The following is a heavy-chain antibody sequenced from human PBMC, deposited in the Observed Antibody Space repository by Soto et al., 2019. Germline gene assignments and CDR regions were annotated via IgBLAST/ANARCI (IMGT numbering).Heavy chain of an antibody. CDR1: GYTFTSYG. D-gene: IGHD3-3*01. Sequence: ASVNVSCKASGYTFTSYGISWVRQAPGQGLEWMGWISAYNGNTNYAQKLQGRVTMTTDTSTSTAYMKLRSLRSDDTAVYYCARVADYDFWSGYYNVDYWAQGNLVTVSS. CDR3: ARVADYDFWSGYYNVDY. J-gene: IGHJ4*02. CDR2: ISAYNGNT. V-gene: IGHV1-18*01.